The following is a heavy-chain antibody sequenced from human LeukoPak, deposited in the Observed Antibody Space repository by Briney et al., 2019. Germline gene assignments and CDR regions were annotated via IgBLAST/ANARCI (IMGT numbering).Heavy chain of an antibody. CDR1: GFTFNNNA. V-gene: IGHV3-23*01. J-gene: IGHJ3*01. CDR3: ARCTASCYANAFDV. D-gene: IGHD2-2*01. CDR2: INGGGDAT. Sequence: GGSLRLSCATSGFTFNNNAMSWVRQAPGKRLEWVSAINGGGDATEYADSVKGRFTISRDDSKNTLYLQMNSLRPEDTAVYYCARCTASCYANAFDVWGQGTLLTVSS.